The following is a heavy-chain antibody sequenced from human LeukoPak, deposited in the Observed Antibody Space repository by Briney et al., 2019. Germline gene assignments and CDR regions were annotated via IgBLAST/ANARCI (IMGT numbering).Heavy chain of an antibody. CDR2: TRNKANSYTT. CDR3: ARAGKDGYNRRFDY. V-gene: IGHV3-72*01. CDR1: GFSFSSHG. D-gene: IGHD5-24*01. J-gene: IGHJ4*02. Sequence: GGSLRLSCAASGFSFSSHGMSWVRQAPGKGLEWVGRTRNKANSYTTEYAASVKGRFAISRDDSKNSLYLQMNSLKTEDTAVYYCARAGKDGYNRRFDYWGQGTLVTVSS.